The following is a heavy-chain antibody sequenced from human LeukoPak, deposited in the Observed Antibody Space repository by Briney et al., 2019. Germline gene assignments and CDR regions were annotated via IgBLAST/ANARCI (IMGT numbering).Heavy chain of an antibody. Sequence: GGSLRLSCAASGFTFSSFAMSWVRQAPGKGLVWVSAISGSGGSKYYVDSVKGRFTISRDNTKNTLYLQMNSLRAEDTAVYYCAKSTLMMGGWFDPWGPGALFTVSS. V-gene: IGHV3-23*01. J-gene: IGHJ5*02. D-gene: IGHD3-16*01. CDR1: GFTFSSFA. CDR3: AKSTLMMGGWFDP. CDR2: ISGSGGSK.